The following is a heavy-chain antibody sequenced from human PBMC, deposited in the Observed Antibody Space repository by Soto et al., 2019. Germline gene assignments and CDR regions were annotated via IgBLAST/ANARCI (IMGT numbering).Heavy chain of an antibody. Sequence: EGSLRLSWAASGCSFGSYALSWVRQAPGKGLEWVSTISGSDGKTFYADSVKGRFSISRDTSQSTLYLQMNSRRAGDTARYCCARWSYLDYWGQGTRVTVAS. D-gene: IGHD2-15*01. CDR3: ARWSYLDY. V-gene: IGHV3-23*01. CDR1: GCSFGSYA. CDR2: ISGSDGKT. J-gene: IGHJ4*02.